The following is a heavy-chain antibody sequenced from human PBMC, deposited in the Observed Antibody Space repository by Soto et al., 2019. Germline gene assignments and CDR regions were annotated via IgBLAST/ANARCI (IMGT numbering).Heavy chain of an antibody. D-gene: IGHD6-13*01. J-gene: IGHJ5*02. CDR1: GYSFTSYW. CDR3: ARQGYSSSWSNWFDP. V-gene: IGHV5-51*01. Sequence: GESLKISCKGSGYSFTSYWIGWVRQMPGKGLEWMGIIYPGDSDTRYSPSFQGQVSISADKSISTAYLQWSSLKASDTAMYYCARQGYSSSWSNWFDPWGQGTLVTVSS. CDR2: IYPGDSDT.